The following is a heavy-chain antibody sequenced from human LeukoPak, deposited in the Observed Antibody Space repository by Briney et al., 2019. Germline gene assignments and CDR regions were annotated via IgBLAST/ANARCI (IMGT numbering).Heavy chain of an antibody. CDR2: ISGGGGIT. V-gene: IGHV3-23*01. Sequence: GGSLRLSCAASGFTFSSYAMSWVRQAPGKGLEWVSPISGGGGITYYADSVKGRFTISRDNSKNTLYLQMNSLRAEDTAVYYCVKHRENWNAGCDYWGQGTLVTVSS. D-gene: IGHD1-1*01. CDR3: VKHRENWNAGCDY. J-gene: IGHJ4*02. CDR1: GFTFSSYA.